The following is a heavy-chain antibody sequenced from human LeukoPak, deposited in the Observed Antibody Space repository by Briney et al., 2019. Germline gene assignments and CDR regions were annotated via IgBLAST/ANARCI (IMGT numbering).Heavy chain of an antibody. D-gene: IGHD6-19*01. J-gene: IGHJ4*02. V-gene: IGHV4-59*01. CDR1: GDSISSYY. CDR3: ARVDGGSGWYYFDY. Sequence: SETLSLTCTVSGDSISSYYWGWIRQPPGKGLDWIGYMYYSGSTNCNPSLKSRVTMSVDTSKNQFSLKLSSVTAADTAMYYCARVDGGSGWYYFDYWGQGTLVTVSS. CDR2: MYYSGST.